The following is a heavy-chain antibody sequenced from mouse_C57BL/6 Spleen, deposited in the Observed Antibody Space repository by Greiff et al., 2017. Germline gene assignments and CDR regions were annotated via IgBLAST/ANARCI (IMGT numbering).Heavy chain of an antibody. V-gene: IGHV14-4*01. CDR1: GFTIKDYY. Sequence: VQLQQSGAELVRPGASVKLSCTASGFTIKDYYMHWVKQRPEQGLEWIGWIDPDNGYTEYASKFQGKATITADTSSNTAYLQRSSLTSENTADYYCRTEGSNYVYFDYWGQGTTLTVSS. CDR3: RTEGSNYVYFDY. CDR2: IDPDNGYT. J-gene: IGHJ2*01. D-gene: IGHD2-5*01.